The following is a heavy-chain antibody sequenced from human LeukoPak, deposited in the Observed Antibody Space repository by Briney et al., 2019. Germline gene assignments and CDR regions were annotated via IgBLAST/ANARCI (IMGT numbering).Heavy chain of an antibody. V-gene: IGHV5-51*01. CDR1: GYSFTSYW. CDR2: IYPGDSDT. Sequence: GESLKISCKGSGYSFTSYWIGWVRQMPGKGLEWMGTIYPGDSDTRYSPSFEGQVTISADKSISTAYLQWSSLKASDTAMYYCARTAVGDGYNPEAFDIWGQGTMVTVSA. D-gene: IGHD5-24*01. CDR3: ARTAVGDGYNPEAFDI. J-gene: IGHJ3*02.